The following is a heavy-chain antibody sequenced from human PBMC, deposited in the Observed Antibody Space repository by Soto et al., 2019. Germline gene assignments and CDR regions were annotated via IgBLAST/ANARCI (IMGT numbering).Heavy chain of an antibody. V-gene: IGHV4-59*01. J-gene: IGHJ4*01. Sequence: SETLTLTCTVSGGSISSYYWSWIRQPPGKGLEWIGYIYYSGSTHYNPSLKSRATISVDTSKNQFSLKLSSVTAAEAAVYYGARGTGIQECAPFDYWG. CDR2: IYYSGST. CDR3: ARGTGIQECAPFDY. CDR1: GGSISSYY. D-gene: IGHD5-18*01.